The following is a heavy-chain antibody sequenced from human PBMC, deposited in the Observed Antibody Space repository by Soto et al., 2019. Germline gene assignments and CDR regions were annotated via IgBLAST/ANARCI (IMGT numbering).Heavy chain of an antibody. J-gene: IGHJ3*01. CDR2: VFWDDGK. Sequence: QITLKESGPTLVKPTQTLTLTCTFSGFSLSTSGVGVGWIRQPPGKALEWLTVVFWDDGKHYSPSLKSRLTITKDTSKNQVFLTMTNMDPVDTATYYCAKGVNARGGGSDAFDVWGQGTMVTVSS. CDR3: AKGVNARGGGSDAFDV. D-gene: IGHD3-10*01. CDR1: GFSLSTSGVG. V-gene: IGHV2-5*02.